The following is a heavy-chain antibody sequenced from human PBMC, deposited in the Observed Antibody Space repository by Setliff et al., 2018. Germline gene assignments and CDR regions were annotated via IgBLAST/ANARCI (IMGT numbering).Heavy chain of an antibody. D-gene: IGHD3-22*01. V-gene: IGHV4-30-4*08. CDR3: ARESRYYYDNLGTLDY. CDR1: GGSISSGDYY. CDR2: IYSRGST. Sequence: PSETLSLTCTVSGGSISSGDYYWSWIRQPPGKGLEWIGYIYSRGSTYYNPSLKSRVSISVDTSKSQFSLKLSSVTAADTAVYYCARESRYYYDNLGTLDYWGQGTLVTV. J-gene: IGHJ4*02.